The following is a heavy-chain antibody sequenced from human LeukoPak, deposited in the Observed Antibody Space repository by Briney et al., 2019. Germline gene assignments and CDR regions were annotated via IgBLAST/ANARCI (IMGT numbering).Heavy chain of an antibody. Sequence: ASVKVSCKASGYTFTSYDINWVRQATGQGLEWIGWMNPNSGNTCYAQKAQGRVTMSRNTSISTAYMELRSLRSADTAVYYCARVKSIYYYYMDVWGKGTTVTVSS. V-gene: IGHV1-8*01. CDR2: MNPNSGNT. CDR1: GYTFTSYD. J-gene: IGHJ6*03. D-gene: IGHD6-6*01. CDR3: ARVKSIYYYYMDV.